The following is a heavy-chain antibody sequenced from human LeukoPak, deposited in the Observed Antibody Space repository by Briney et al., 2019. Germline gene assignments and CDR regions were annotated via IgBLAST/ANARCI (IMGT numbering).Heavy chain of an antibody. CDR3: ARGYGNRQWLVGY. V-gene: IGHV4-59*01. J-gene: IGHJ4*02. CDR1: GSSISTYY. CDR2: IFDGGST. Sequence: PSETLSLTCTLSGSSISTYYWSWFRQPPGKGLEWIGFIFDGGSTNYNPSLQSRISVSVDTSKSQFSLNLTSVTAADTAVYYCARGYGNRQWLVGYWGQGTLVTVSS. D-gene: IGHD6-19*01.